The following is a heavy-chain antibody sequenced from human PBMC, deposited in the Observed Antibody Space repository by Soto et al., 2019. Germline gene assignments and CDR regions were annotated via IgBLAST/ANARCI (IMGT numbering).Heavy chain of an antibody. CDR1: GYTFSDFD. J-gene: IGHJ6*02. CDR2: MNAKSGDT. CDR3: ARGNPFNYAGFDV. D-gene: IGHD3-16*01. V-gene: IGHV1-8*01. Sequence: DLEQSGAELKRPGASVKVSCKASGYTFSDFDINWLRQASGQGPEWRGWMNAKSGDTFFAQRFQGKFNMTWDTSLSTAYMEVGSLTSDDTAIYYCARGNPFNYAGFDVWGQGTTVAVSS.